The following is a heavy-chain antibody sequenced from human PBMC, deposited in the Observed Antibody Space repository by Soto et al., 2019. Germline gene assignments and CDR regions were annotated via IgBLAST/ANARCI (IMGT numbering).Heavy chain of an antibody. Sequence: GGSLRLSCAASGFTFSSYAMKWVRQAPGKGLEWVSLIGESGTPTYYADSVKGRFTISRDNSGNTLFLEMYSLRAEDTAVYYCARDRSLYSSSSAVADYIDYWGQGTLVTVSS. CDR3: ARDRSLYSSSSAVADYIDY. CDR2: IGESGTPT. V-gene: IGHV3-23*01. CDR1: GFTFSSYA. D-gene: IGHD6-6*01. J-gene: IGHJ4*02.